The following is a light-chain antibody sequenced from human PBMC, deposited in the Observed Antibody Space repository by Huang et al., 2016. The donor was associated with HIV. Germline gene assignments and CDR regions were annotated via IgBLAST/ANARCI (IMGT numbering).Light chain of an antibody. J-gene: IGKJ1*01. Sequence: DIQMTQSPSTLSASVGDRVTITCRASQSISDYLAWYQQKPGEAPNHLIYKASSLEGGVPPRFSGSGSGTEFTLTISSLQADDVATYDCQQYNNYPWTFGQGTLVEIK. CDR2: KAS. CDR1: QSISDY. CDR3: QQYNNYPWT. V-gene: IGKV1-5*03.